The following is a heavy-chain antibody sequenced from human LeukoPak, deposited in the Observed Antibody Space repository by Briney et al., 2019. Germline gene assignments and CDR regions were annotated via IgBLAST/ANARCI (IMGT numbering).Heavy chain of an antibody. CDR3: AKAFDYNGLPAEVCSFDC. CDR1: GFNFSKND. Sequence: GGSLSPSCVASGFNFSKNDLHWVRQTTERRLEWVSAIGVGGDTYYTDPVKGRFTISRDKGKSSVYLQMNGLRAGDTAVYFCAKAFDYNGLPAEVCSFDCWGQG. D-gene: IGHD4-11*01. J-gene: IGHJ4*02. V-gene: IGHV3-13*01. CDR2: IGVGGDT.